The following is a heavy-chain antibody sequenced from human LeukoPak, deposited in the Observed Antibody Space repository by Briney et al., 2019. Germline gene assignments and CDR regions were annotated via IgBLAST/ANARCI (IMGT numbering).Heavy chain of an antibody. CDR1: GGSISSSSYY. J-gene: IGHJ6*03. V-gene: IGHV4-39*01. CDR2: TYYSGST. Sequence: SETLSLTCTVSGGSISSSSYYWGWIRRPPGKGLEWIGSTYYSGSTYYNPSLKSRVTISVDTSKNQFSLKLSSVTAADTAVYYCARISYYDFWSGYYYYYMDVWGKGTTVPVSS. D-gene: IGHD3-3*01. CDR3: ARISYYDFWSGYYYYYMDV.